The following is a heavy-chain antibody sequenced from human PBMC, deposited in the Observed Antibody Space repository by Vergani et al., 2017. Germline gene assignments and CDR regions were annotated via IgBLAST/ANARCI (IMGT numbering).Heavy chain of an antibody. J-gene: IGHJ6*02. D-gene: IGHD2-2*01. Sequence: QVQLVQSGAEVKKPGASVKVSCKASGYTFTSYGISWVRQAPGHGLEWMGWISAYNGNTNYAQELQGRVTMTTDTSTSTAYMELRSLRSDDTAVYYCARDPDIVVVPAAPYYYYSYGMDVWGQGTTVTVSS. V-gene: IGHV1-18*04. CDR2: ISAYNGNT. CDR3: ARDPDIVVVPAAPYYYYSYGMDV. CDR1: GYTFTSYG.